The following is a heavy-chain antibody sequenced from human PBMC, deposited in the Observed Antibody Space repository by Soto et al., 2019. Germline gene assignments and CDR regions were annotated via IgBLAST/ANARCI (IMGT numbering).Heavy chain of an antibody. Sequence: VASVKVSCKASGGTFSSYAISWVRQAPGQGLEWMGGIIPIFGTANYAQKFQGRVTITADKSTSTAYMELSSLRSEDTAVYYCARDHYDFWSGYPGGHNWFDPWGQGTLVTVSS. CDR2: IIPIFGTA. CDR3: ARDHYDFWSGYPGGHNWFDP. D-gene: IGHD3-3*01. CDR1: GGTFSSYA. V-gene: IGHV1-69*06. J-gene: IGHJ5*02.